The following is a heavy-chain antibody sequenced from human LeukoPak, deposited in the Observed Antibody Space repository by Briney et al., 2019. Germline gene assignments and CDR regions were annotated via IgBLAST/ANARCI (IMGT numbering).Heavy chain of an antibody. J-gene: IGHJ4*02. Sequence: GASVKVSCKASGYTFTSYGISWVRQAPGQGLEWMGWISAYNGNTNYAQKLQGRVTMTTDTSTSTAYMELRSLRSDDTAVYYCAREGDGSGSYVDHKTGDYWGQGILVTVSS. CDR2: ISAYNGNT. CDR3: AREGDGSGSYVDHKTGDY. V-gene: IGHV1-18*01. CDR1: GYTFTSYG. D-gene: IGHD3-10*01.